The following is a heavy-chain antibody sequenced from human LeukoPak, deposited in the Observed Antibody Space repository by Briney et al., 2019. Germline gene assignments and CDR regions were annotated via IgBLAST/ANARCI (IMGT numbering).Heavy chain of an antibody. J-gene: IGHJ4*02. CDR1: GFTFSSYS. CDR2: ISSSSSYI. D-gene: IGHD1-26*01. Sequence: GGSLRLSCAASGFTFSSYSMNWVRQAPGKGLEWVSSISSSSSYIYYADSVKGRFTISRDNAKKSLYLQMNSLRAEDTAVYYCARDHLVGATTGVLDYWGQGTLVTVSS. CDR3: ARDHLVGATTGVLDY. V-gene: IGHV3-21*01.